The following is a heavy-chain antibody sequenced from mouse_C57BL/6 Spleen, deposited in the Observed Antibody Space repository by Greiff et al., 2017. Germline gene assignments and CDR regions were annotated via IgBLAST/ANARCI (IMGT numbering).Heavy chain of an antibody. J-gene: IGHJ2*01. V-gene: IGHV5-9-1*02. Sequence: EVMLVESGEGLVKPGGSLKLSCAASGFTFSSYAMSWVRQTPEKRLEWVAYISSGGDYIYYADTVKGRFTISRDNARNTLYLQMSSLKSEDTAMYYCTRSSFEGYYNHFDYWGQGTTLTVSS. CDR1: GFTFSSYA. CDR3: TRSSFEGYYNHFDY. CDR2: ISSGGDYI. D-gene: IGHD2-3*01.